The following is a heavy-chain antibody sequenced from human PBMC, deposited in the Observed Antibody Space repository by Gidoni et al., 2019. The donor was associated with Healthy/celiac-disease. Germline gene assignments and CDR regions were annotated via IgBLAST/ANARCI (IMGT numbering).Heavy chain of an antibody. D-gene: IGHD3-10*01. CDR1: GYSFTSYW. V-gene: IGHV5-51*01. J-gene: IGHJ4*02. CDR2: IYPGDSDT. Sequence: EVQLVQSGAEVKKPGESLKISCKGSGYSFTSYWIGWVRQMPGKGLEWMGIIYPGDSDTRYSPSFQGQVTISADKSISTAYLQWSSLKASDTAMYYCARLYYGSGSYTQHFDYWGQGTLVTVSS. CDR3: ARLYYGSGSYTQHFDY.